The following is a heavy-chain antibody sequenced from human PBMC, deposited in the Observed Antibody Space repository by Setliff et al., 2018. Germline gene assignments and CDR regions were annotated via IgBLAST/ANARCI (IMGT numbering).Heavy chain of an antibody. D-gene: IGHD2-2*02. CDR3: ARDREYCSRTSCYIDY. CDR2: INGGNGNT. J-gene: IGHJ4*02. CDR1: GYSFSTYA. Sequence: ASVKVSCKASGYSFSTYAMHWVRQAPGQRLEWMGWINGGNGNTKYSQKFQGRITITRDTSASTAYMEMSSPRSEDTAVYYCARDREYCSRTSCYIDYWGQGALVTVSS. V-gene: IGHV1-3*01.